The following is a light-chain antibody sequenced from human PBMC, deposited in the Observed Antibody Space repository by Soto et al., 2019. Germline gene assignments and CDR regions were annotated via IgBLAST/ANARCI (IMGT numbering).Light chain of an antibody. Sequence: QPVLTQPASVSGSPGQSITVSCTGTSSDVGGYNYVSWYQQHPGEAPKLMIYDVSNRPSGVSNRFSGSKSGNTASLTISGLQAEDEADYYCSSYSTSGARVFGGGTKLTVL. CDR2: DVS. J-gene: IGLJ3*02. CDR1: SSDVGGYNY. V-gene: IGLV2-14*01. CDR3: SSYSTSGARV.